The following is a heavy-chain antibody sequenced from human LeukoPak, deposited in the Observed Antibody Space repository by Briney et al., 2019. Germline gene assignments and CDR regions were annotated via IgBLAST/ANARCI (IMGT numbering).Heavy chain of an antibody. D-gene: IGHD6-13*01. CDR1: GGTFSSYA. CDR2: IIPIFGTA. Sequence: GASVKVSCKASGGTFSSYAISWVRQAPGQGLEWMGGIIPIFGTANYAQKFQGRVTITADESTSTAYMELSSLRSEDTAVYYCARDHRGRQQLVSWFDPWGQGTLVTVSS. V-gene: IGHV1-69*13. J-gene: IGHJ5*02. CDR3: ARDHRGRQQLVSWFDP.